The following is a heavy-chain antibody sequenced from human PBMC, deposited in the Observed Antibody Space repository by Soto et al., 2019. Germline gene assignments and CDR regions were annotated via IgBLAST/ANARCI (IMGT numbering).Heavy chain of an antibody. V-gene: IGHV3-21*01. J-gene: IGHJ4*02. Sequence: EVQLVESGGGLVKPGGSLRLSCAASGFTFSSHSMKWVRQAPGKGLEWVSSISSSSSYIYYADSVKGRFTISRDNAKNLVYLQMNSLRAEDTAVYYCARLDRGSLDYWGRGTLVTVSS. CDR1: GFTFSSHS. CDR2: ISSSSSYI. D-gene: IGHD6-25*01. CDR3: ARLDRGSLDY.